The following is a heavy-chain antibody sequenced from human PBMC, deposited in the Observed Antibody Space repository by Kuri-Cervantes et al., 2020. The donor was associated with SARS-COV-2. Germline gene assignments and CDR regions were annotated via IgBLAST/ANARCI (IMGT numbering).Heavy chain of an antibody. CDR2: IKNKTEGGTT. CDR3: TTALYGSRRTSDY. J-gene: IGHJ4*02. Sequence: ETLSLTCAASGFTFGNAWMNWVRQAPGKGLEWVGHIKNKTEGGTTDYAAPVKGRFTISRDDSKNMLYLQMNSLKTDDTAVYYCTTALYGSRRTSDYWGQGTLVTVSS. V-gene: IGHV3-15*01. CDR1: GFTFGNAW. D-gene: IGHD2-2*01.